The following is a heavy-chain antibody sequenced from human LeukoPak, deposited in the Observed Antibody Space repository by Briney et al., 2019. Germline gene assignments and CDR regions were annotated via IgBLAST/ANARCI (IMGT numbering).Heavy chain of an antibody. CDR3: ARARFGARTFDY. D-gene: IGHD3-10*01. CDR1: GFTFSSYS. J-gene: IGHJ4*02. V-gene: IGHV3-33*08. Sequence: GGSLRLSCAASGFTFSSYSMNWVRQAPGKGLEWVAVIWYDGSNKYYADSVKGRFTISRDNAKNTLYLQMNSLRAEDTAVYYCARARFGARTFDYWGQGTLVTVSS. CDR2: IWYDGSNK.